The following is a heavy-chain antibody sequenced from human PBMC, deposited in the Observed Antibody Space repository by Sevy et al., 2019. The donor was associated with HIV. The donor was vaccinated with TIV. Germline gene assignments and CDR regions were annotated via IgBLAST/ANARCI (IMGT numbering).Heavy chain of an antibody. CDR2: FDPEDDER. V-gene: IGHV1-24*01. Sequence: ASVKVSCKVSGNTLTQLSMHWVRQVPGKGLEWMGSFDPEDDERIYAQKFQGRVTMTEDTSTDTAYMELSSLKSEDTAVHYCATTKDYYENSGDPFDYWGQGTLVTVSS. J-gene: IGHJ4*02. D-gene: IGHD3-22*01. CDR1: GNTLTQLS. CDR3: ATTKDYYENSGDPFDY.